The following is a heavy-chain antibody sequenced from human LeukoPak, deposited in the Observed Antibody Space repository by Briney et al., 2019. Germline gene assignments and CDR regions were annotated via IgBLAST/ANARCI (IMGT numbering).Heavy chain of an antibody. CDR1: GFTFSDYY. Sequence: GGSLRLSCAASGFTFSDYYMSWIRQAPGKGLEWVSYISSSGSTIYYADSVKGRFTIPRDNAKNSLYLQMNSLRAEDTAVYYCARDRDWQQPPWFDPWGQGTLVTVSS. V-gene: IGHV3-11*01. CDR2: ISSSGSTI. CDR3: ARDRDWQQPPWFDP. D-gene: IGHD6-13*01. J-gene: IGHJ5*02.